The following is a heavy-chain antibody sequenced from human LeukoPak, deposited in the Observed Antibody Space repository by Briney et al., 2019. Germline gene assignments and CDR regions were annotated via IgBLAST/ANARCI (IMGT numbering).Heavy chain of an antibody. V-gene: IGHV3-30*03. J-gene: IGHJ4*02. CDR1: GFTFSDYT. Sequence: GGSLRLSCAASGFTFSDYTMNWVRQAPGKGLEWVAVISYDGSNKYYADSVKGRFTISRDNSKNTLYLQMNSLRAEDTAVYYCASPGVEMATITGLDYWGQGTLVTVSS. CDR3: ASPGVEMATITGLDY. D-gene: IGHD5-24*01. CDR2: ISYDGSNK.